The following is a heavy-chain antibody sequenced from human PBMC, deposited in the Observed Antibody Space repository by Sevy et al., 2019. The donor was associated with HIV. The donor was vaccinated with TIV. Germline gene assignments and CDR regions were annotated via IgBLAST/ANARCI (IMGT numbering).Heavy chain of an antibody. D-gene: IGHD3-22*01. CDR2: ISDDGNNK. CDR3: AGHYYDSTGYYFPLDY. V-gene: IGHV3-30*04. J-gene: IGHJ4*02. CDR1: GFTFSTYA. Sequence: GGSLRLSCAASGFTFSTYAMYWVRQAPGKGLEWVAVISDDGNNKDYEDSVKGRFTVSRDNSKNTLYLQMNSLRADDTAVYYCAGHYYDSTGYYFPLDYWGQGTLVTVSS.